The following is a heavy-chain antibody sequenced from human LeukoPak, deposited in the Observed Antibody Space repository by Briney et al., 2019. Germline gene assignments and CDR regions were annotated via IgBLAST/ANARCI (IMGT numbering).Heavy chain of an antibody. Sequence: GGSLRLSSVHAGCTMSVASIKGGRQAPGKGLEWISFITSSSSTKYYTDSVKGRFTISRDNGKNSLYLQVNSLRDEDTAVYYAASTGGHGYSYYDRENWGQGTTVTVSS. D-gene: IGHD1-14*01. CDR1: GCTMSVAS. CDR2: ITSSSSTK. J-gene: IGHJ6*02. CDR3: ASTGGHGYSYYDREN. V-gene: IGHV3-48*02.